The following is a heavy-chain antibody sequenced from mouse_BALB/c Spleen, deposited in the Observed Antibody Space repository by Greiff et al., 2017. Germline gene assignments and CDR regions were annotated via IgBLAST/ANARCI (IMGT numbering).Heavy chain of an antibody. V-gene: IGHV1S127*01. D-gene: IGHD1-2*01. CDR3: TRSLRLRGWFAY. CDR2: IDPSDSYT. CDR1: GYTFTSYV. J-gene: IGHJ3*01. Sequence: VKLVESGPELVKPGASVKMSCKASGYTFTSYVMHWVKQKPGQGLEWIGLIDPSDSYTSYNQKFKGKATLTVDTSSSTAYMQLSSLTSEDSAVYYCTRSLRLRGWFAYWGQGTLVTVSA.